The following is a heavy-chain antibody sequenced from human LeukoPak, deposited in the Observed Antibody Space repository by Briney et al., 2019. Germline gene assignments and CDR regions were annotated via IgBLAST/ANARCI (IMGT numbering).Heavy chain of an antibody. Sequence: ASVKVSCKASGYTFTGYYMHLVRQAPGQGLEWMGWINPNSGGTNYAQKFQGRVTMTRDTSISTAYMELSRLRSDDTAVYYCARVKAMAAHFDYWGQGTLVTVSS. J-gene: IGHJ4*02. CDR3: ARVKAMAAHFDY. CDR2: INPNSGGT. CDR1: GYTFTGYY. D-gene: IGHD6-19*01. V-gene: IGHV1-2*02.